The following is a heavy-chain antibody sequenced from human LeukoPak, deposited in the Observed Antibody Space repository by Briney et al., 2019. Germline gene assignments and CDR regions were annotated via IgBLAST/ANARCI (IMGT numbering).Heavy chain of an antibody. CDR3: ANDYGGNERFDY. Sequence: PSETLSLTCTVSGGSISSSSYYWGWIRQPPGKGLEWIGSIYYSGSTYYNPSLKSRVTISVDTSKNQFSLKLSSVTAADTAVYYCANDYGGNERFDYWGQGTLVTVS. CDR2: IYYSGST. V-gene: IGHV4-39*01. CDR1: GGSISSSSYY. D-gene: IGHD4-23*01. J-gene: IGHJ4*02.